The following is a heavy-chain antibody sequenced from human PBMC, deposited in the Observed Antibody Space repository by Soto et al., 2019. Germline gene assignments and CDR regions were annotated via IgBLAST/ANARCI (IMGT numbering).Heavy chain of an antibody. J-gene: IGHJ4*02. Sequence: QVQLVQSGAEVKKPGASVKVSCKASGYTFTSYYMHWVRQAPGQGLEWMGIINPSGGSTSYAQKFQGRVTTTRDTSTSTVYMELSSLRSEDTAVYYCARLPEDTAMVGTRDYWGQGTLVTVSS. CDR3: ARLPEDTAMVGTRDY. CDR2: INPSGGST. CDR1: GYTFTSYY. V-gene: IGHV1-46*01. D-gene: IGHD5-18*01.